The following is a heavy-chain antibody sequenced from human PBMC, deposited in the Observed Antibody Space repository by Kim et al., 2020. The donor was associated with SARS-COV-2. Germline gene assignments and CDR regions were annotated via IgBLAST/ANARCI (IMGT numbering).Heavy chain of an antibody. CDR3: ARASLISRGWNYWFDP. V-gene: IGHV6-1*01. D-gene: IGHD1-7*01. Sequence: SQTLSLTCAISGDSVSSNSAAWNWIRQSPSRGLEWLGRTYYRSKWYNDYAVSVKSRITINPDTSKNQFSLQLNSVTPEDTAVYYCARASLISRGWNYWFDPWGQGTLVTVSS. CDR2: TYYRSKWYN. J-gene: IGHJ5*02. CDR1: GDSVSSNSAA.